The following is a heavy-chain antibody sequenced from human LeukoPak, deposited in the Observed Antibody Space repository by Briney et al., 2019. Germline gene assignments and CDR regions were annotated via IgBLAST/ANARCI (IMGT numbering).Heavy chain of an antibody. J-gene: IGHJ5*02. CDR3: AREDYGDHKRQNWFDP. Sequence: SETLSLTCTVYGGSISRSYWSWIRQPPGEWLEWHGYIYYSVSTNYNPSLKSRVTISLDTSKNQSSLKLSSVTAADTAVYYCAREDYGDHKRQNWFDPWGQGTRVTVSS. V-gene: IGHV4-59*01. CDR1: GGSISRSY. D-gene: IGHD4-17*01. CDR2: IYYSVST.